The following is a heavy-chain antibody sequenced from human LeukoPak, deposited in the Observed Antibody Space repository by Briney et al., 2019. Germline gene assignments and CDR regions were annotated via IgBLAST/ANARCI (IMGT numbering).Heavy chain of an antibody. D-gene: IGHD6-19*01. V-gene: IGHV1-69*05. J-gene: IGHJ6*03. Sequence: GSSVKVSCKASGGTFSSYAISWVRQAPGQGLEWMGGIIPIFGTTNYAQKFQGRVTMTTDTSTSTAYMELRSLRSDDTAVYYCARDGDSGWSTNPYYMDVWGKGTTVTVSS. CDR3: ARDGDSGWSTNPYYMDV. CDR2: IIPIFGTT. CDR1: GGTFSSYA.